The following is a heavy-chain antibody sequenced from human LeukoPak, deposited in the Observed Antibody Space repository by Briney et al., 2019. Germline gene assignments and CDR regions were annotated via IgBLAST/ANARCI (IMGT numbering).Heavy chain of an antibody. J-gene: IGHJ6*03. CDR3: AKERVVVVIYYYYYYMDV. D-gene: IGHD3-22*01. V-gene: IGHV3-23*01. CDR1: GFTFSSYG. Sequence: PGGSLRLSCAASGFTFSSYGMSWVRQAPGNGLELVSAISGSGGSTYYADSVKGRFTISRDNSKNTLYLQMNSLRAEDTAVYYCAKERVVVVIYYYYYYMDVWGKGTTVTISS. CDR2: ISGSGGST.